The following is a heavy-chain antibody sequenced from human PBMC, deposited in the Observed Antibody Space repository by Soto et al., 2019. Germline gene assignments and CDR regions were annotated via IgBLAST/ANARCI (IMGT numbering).Heavy chain of an antibody. CDR2: IYWDDDK. V-gene: IGHV2-5*02. Sequence: QITLKESGPTLVKPTQTLTLTCTFSGFSLSTSGVGVGWIRQPPGKALEWLALIYWDDDKRYSASLKSRLTITTDASKNQVVLTMTTMDPVATATYYCAHTSGAVNLDSWGPGTVVTVSS. CDR3: AHTSGAVNLDS. J-gene: IGHJ4*02. CDR1: GFSLSTSGVG. D-gene: IGHD3-10*01.